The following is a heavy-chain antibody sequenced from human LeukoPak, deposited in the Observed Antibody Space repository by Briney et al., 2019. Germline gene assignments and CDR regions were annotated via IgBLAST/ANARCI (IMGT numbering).Heavy chain of an antibody. CDR2: NYYSGST. CDR1: GGSISSYY. Sequence: SETLSLTCTVSGGSISSYYWSWIRQPPGKGLEWIGYNYYSGSTNYNPSLKSRVTISVDTSKNQFSLKLSSVTAADTAVYYCARDSNYPYYFDYWGQGTLVTVSS. CDR3: ARDSNYPYYFDY. V-gene: IGHV4-59*01. D-gene: IGHD4-4*01. J-gene: IGHJ4*02.